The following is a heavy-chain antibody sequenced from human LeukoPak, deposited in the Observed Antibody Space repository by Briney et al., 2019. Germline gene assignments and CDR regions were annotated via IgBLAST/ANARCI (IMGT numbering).Heavy chain of an antibody. V-gene: IGHV1-18*01. Sequence: ASVKVSCKASGYTFTSYGISWVRQAPGQGLEWMGWISAYNGNTNYAQKLQGRVTMTTDTSTSTVYMELSSLRSEDTAVYYCAREGYYDSSGYYKDIDYWGQGTLVTASS. J-gene: IGHJ4*02. D-gene: IGHD3-22*01. CDR1: GYTFTSYG. CDR3: AREGYYDSSGYYKDIDY. CDR2: ISAYNGNT.